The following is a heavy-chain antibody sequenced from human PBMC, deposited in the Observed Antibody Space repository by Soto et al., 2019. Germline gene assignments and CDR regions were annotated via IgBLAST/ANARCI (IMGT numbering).Heavy chain of an antibody. CDR2: IFHSGTT. CDR1: GGSISSGDW. CDR3: ARTHYCDDDCFSFDY. J-gene: IGHJ4*02. D-gene: IGHD2-21*02. Sequence: QVQLQESGPGLVRPSGTLSLTCAVSGGSISSGDWWSWVRQPPGERLEWIGEIFHSGTTNYNPSLKSRVTMSVDKSKNQFSLKLRSVTAADTAVYYCARTHYCDDDCFSFDYWGQGTLVTVSS. V-gene: IGHV4-4*02.